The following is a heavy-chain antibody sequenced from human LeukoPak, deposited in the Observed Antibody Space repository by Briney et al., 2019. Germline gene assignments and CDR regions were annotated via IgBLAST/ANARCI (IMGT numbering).Heavy chain of an antibody. Sequence: GGSLRLSCVGSGFTFSGNSMNWVRQAPGRGLEWVSHISASSTIIHYADSVKGRVTISRDNAKNSVFLQMNRLRVEDAAVYYCTTSRHSSSWYYNDYWGQGILVTVS. CDR2: ISASSTII. CDR1: GFTFSGNS. D-gene: IGHD6-13*01. CDR3: TTSRHSSSWYYNDY. J-gene: IGHJ4*02. V-gene: IGHV3-48*01.